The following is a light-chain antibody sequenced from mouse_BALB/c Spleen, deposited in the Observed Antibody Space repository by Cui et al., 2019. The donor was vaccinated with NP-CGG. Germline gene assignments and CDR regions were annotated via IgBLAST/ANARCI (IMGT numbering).Light chain of an antibody. Sequence: QAVVTQASAPTTSPGETVTLTCRSSTGAGTTSNYANWVQEKPDHLFTGLIGGTNNRAPGVPARFSGSLIGDKAALTITGAQTEDEAIYFCALWYSNHWVFGGGTKLTVL. CDR1: TGAGTTSNY. V-gene: IGLV1*01. CDR2: GTN. J-gene: IGLJ1*01. CDR3: ALWYSNHWV.